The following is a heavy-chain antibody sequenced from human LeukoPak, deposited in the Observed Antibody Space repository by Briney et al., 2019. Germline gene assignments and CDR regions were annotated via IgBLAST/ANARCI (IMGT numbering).Heavy chain of an antibody. Sequence: PGGSLRLSCAASGFTFDDYAMHWVRQAPGKGLEWVSGISWNSGSIGYADSVKGRFTISRDNAKNSLYLQMNSLRAEDTALHYCAKDIAVADPYYYCGMDVWGQGTTVTVSS. CDR2: ISWNSGSI. D-gene: IGHD6-19*01. CDR1: GFTFDDYA. V-gene: IGHV3-9*01. CDR3: AKDIAVADPYYYCGMDV. J-gene: IGHJ6*02.